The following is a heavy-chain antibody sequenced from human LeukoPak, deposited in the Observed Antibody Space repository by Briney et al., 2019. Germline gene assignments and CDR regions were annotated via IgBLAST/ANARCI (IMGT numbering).Heavy chain of an antibody. CDR2: ITSKPYGETS. CDR3: VRHDGMVLPV. Sequence: GGSLRLSCAASGFTFSNFWMSWVRQAPGKGLEWIGFITSKPYGETSHYAASVSGRFTFSRDDSKSIAYLQMNSLKTEDTAVYYCVRHDGMVLPVWGQGTLVTVSS. V-gene: IGHV3-49*04. CDR1: GFTFSNFW. D-gene: IGHD3-3*01. J-gene: IGHJ1*01.